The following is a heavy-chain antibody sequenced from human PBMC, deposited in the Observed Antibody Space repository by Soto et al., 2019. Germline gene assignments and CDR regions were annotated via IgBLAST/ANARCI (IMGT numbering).Heavy chain of an antibody. V-gene: IGHV3-30*03. CDR3: VGADLYYFDY. Sequence: GGSLRLSCAASGFTFSSYGMHWVRQAPGKGLEWVAVISYDGSNKYYADSVKGRFTISRDNSKNTLYLQMNSLRAEDTAVYYCVGADLYYFDYWGQGTLVTVSS. CDR2: ISYDGSNK. CDR1: GFTFSSYG. D-gene: IGHD2-15*01. J-gene: IGHJ4*02.